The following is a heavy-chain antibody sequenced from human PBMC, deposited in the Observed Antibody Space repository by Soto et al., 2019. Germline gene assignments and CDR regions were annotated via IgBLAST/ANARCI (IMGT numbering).Heavy chain of an antibody. CDR2: IYYSDST. J-gene: IGHJ6*02. D-gene: IGHD5-12*01. CDR1: GGSLSSYY. CDR3: ARDPNIVATMGSIYYYYGMDV. Sequence: PSETLSLTCTVSGGSLSSYYWNWIRQSPGKGLENLGYIYYSDSTNYNPSFKSRITISVDTSRNQFSLTLSSMTAADTAVYYCARDPNIVATMGSIYYYYGMDVWGQGTTVTVSS. V-gene: IGHV4-59*12.